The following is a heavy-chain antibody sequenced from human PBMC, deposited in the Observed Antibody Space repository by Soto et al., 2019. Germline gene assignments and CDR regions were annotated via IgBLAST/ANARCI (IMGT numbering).Heavy chain of an antibody. J-gene: IGHJ6*02. CDR3: ARATRSVMHV. CDR2: IDHSGST. Sequence: QVQLQESGPGLVKPSETLSLTCSVSGDSISDYYWSWIRQPPGKGLEWIGYIDHSGSTYYNPSLKSRVTISVDTSKNQFSLKLRSLTAADTAVYYCARATRSVMHVWGQGTTVTVSS. V-gene: IGHV4-59*12. CDR1: GDSISDYY.